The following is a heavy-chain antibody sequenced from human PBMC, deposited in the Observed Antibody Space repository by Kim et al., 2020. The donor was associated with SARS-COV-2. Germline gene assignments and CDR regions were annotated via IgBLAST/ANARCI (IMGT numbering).Heavy chain of an antibody. CDR1: GFTFSPYA. CDR3: VKDGSLDYLARYLLDY. D-gene: IGHD3-9*01. Sequence: GGSLRLSCAASGFTFSPYAMSWVRQAPGKGLEWVSVMSAPDGSTYYAESVKGRFTISRDNSRNTVYLQMNSLRADDTAVYYCVKDGSLDYLARYLLDYW. J-gene: IGHJ4*01. CDR2: MSAPDGST. V-gene: IGHV3-23*01.